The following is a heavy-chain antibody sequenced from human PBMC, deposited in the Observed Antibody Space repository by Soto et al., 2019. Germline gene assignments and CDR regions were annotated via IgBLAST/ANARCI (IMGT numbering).Heavy chain of an antibody. CDR2: ISAYNGNT. CDR1: GYTFTSYG. D-gene: IGHD3-22*01. CDR3: ARSQYDSSGYYIDY. J-gene: IGHJ4*02. V-gene: IGHV1-18*04. Sequence: ASVKVSCKASGYTFTSYGISGVRQAPGQGLEWMGWISAYNGNTNYAQKLQGRVTMTTDTSTSTAYMELRSLRSDDTAVYYCARSQYDSSGYYIDYWGQGTLVTVSS.